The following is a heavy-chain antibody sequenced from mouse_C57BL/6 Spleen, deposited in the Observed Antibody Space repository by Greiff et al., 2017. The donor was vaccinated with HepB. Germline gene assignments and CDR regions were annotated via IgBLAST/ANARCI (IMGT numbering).Heavy chain of an antibody. CDR2: IHPNSGST. V-gene: IGHV1-64*01. CDR1: GYTFTSYW. Sequence: VQLQQSGAELVKPGASVKLSCKASGYTFTSYWMHWVKQRPGQGLEWIGMIHPNSGSTNYNEKFKSKATLTVDKSSSTAYMQLSSLTSEDSAVYYCASPFYYGSSSYYAMDYWGQGTSVTVSS. D-gene: IGHD1-1*01. CDR3: ASPFYYGSSSYYAMDY. J-gene: IGHJ4*01.